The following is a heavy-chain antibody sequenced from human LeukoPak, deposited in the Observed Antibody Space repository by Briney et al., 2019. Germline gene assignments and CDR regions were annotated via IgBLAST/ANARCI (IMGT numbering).Heavy chain of an antibody. CDR2: ILHSGTI. Sequence: SGTLSLTCAVSGAXISSSHCWNWVRQPPGKGLEWIGEILHSGTINYNPSLQSRVTISVDKSKNQCSLKLNSATAADTAVYYCARRTLALDIWGQGTMVTVSS. V-gene: IGHV4-4*02. D-gene: IGHD2-2*01. CDR3: ARRTLALDI. J-gene: IGHJ3*02. CDR1: GAXISSSHC.